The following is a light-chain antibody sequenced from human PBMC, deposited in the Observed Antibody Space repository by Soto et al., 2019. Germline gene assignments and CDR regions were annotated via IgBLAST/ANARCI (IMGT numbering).Light chain of an antibody. CDR2: STN. CDR3: VLYVGSGIVV. CDR1: SGSVSTSYY. V-gene: IGLV8-61*01. Sequence: QAVVTQEPSFSVSPGGTVTLTCGLSSGSVSTSYYPSWYQQTPGQAPRTLIYSTNTRSSGVPDRFSGSILGNKAALTITGAQADGESDYYCVLYVGSGIVVFGGGTKVTVL. J-gene: IGLJ2*01.